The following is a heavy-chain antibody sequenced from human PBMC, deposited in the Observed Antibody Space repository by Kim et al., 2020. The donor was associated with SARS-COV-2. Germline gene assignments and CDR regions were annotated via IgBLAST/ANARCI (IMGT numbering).Heavy chain of an antibody. CDR2: IYWDDDK. J-gene: IGHJ4*02. CDR1: GFSLSTSGVG. V-gene: IGHV2-5*02. Sequence: SGPTLVNPTQTLTLTCTFSGFSLSTSGVGVGWIRQPPGKALEWLALIYWDDDKRYSPSLKSRLTITKDTSKNQVVLTMTNMDPVDTATYYCAHRQEGQYSSSWHHYFDYWGQGTLVTVSS. CDR3: AHRQEGQYSSSWHHYFDY. D-gene: IGHD6-13*01.